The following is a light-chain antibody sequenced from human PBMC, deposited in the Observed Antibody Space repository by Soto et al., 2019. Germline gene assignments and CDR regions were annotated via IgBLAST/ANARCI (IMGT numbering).Light chain of an antibody. CDR2: DAS. J-gene: IGKJ1*01. V-gene: IGKV3-20*01. CDR1: ETFSSTY. Sequence: EMVLTQSPGTLSLSPGERATLSCRASETFSSTYLAWYQQKPGQAPSLLIYDASIRATGIPDRFSGSGSGTDFTLTISRLEPEDFAVYYCQQYVSSPRTVGQGTKVDSK. CDR3: QQYVSSPRT.